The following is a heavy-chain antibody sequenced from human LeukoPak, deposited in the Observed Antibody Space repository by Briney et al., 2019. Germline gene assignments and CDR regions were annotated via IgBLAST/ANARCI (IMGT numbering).Heavy chain of an antibody. CDR2: IIPIFGTA. Sequence: ASVKVSCKASGGTFSSYAISWVRQAPGQGLEWMGGIIPIFGTANYAQKFQGRVTITTDESTSTAYMELSSLRSEDTAVYYCARTSVAGFHFDCWGQGTLVTVSS. D-gene: IGHD6-19*01. J-gene: IGHJ4*02. CDR3: ARTSVAGFHFDC. V-gene: IGHV1-69*05. CDR1: GGTFSSYA.